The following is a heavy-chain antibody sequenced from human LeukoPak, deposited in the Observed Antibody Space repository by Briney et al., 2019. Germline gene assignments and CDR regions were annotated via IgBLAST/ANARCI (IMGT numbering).Heavy chain of an antibody. J-gene: IGHJ4*02. V-gene: IGHV3-23*01. Sequence: GGSLRLSCAASGFTFSSYAMSWVRQAPGKGLEWVSAISGSGGTAYYADSVKGRFTISRDNSKNTLYLQMNSLRAEDTAVYYCAKKGYYDGSGYYMYCFDHRGQGTLVTVSS. D-gene: IGHD3-22*01. CDR3: AKKGYYDGSGYYMYCFDH. CDR1: GFTFSSYA. CDR2: ISGSGGTA.